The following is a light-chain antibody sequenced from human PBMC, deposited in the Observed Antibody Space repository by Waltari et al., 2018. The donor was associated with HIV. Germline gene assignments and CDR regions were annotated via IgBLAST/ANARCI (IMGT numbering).Light chain of an antibody. CDR3: SSYAATTTIV. CDR2: EGT. J-gene: IGLJ3*02. V-gene: IGLV2-14*01. Sequence: QSVLTQPASVSGSPGQSITISCTGTNSDIGASDYVSWYQQHPGKAPKLLIYEGTIRSPGISVRFCGSNAGTTASMTIAGLQAEDEAHYYCSSYAATTTIVFGGGTRLTVL. CDR1: NSDIGASDY.